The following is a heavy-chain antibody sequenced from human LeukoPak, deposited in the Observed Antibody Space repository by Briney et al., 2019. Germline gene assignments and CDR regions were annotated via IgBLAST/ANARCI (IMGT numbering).Heavy chain of an antibody. J-gene: IGHJ4*02. CDR1: GGSISSSNW. V-gene: IGHV4-4*02. D-gene: IGHD6-13*01. CDR3: ARGGYSSSSYYFDY. Sequence: SETLSLTCAVSGGSISSSNWWSWVRQPPGKGLEWIGEIYHSGSTNYNPSLKSRVTISVDTSKNQFSLKLSSVTAADTAVYYCARGGYSSSSYYFDYWGQGTLVTVSS. CDR2: IYHSGST.